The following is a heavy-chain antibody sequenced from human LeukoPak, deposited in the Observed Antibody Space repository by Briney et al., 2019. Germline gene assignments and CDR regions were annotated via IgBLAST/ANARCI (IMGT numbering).Heavy chain of an antibody. CDR2: VSYSGST. J-gene: IGHJ4*02. CDR1: GGSLSGHY. V-gene: IGHV4-59*11. Sequence: SETLSLTCTVSGGSLSGHYWSWIRQPPGKGLEWIGYVSYSGSTNYNPSLKSRVTISLDTSKNQFSLKLSSMTAADTAVYYCATIAVTAPFDSWGQGTPVTVSS. D-gene: IGHD6-19*01. CDR3: ATIAVTAPFDS.